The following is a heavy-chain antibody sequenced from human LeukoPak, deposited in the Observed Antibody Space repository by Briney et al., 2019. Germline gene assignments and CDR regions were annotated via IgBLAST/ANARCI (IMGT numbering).Heavy chain of an antibody. CDR2: IYHSGST. V-gene: IGHV4-38-2*01. D-gene: IGHD3-3*01. Sequence: SETLSLTCAVSGYSISSGYYWGWIRQPPGKGLEWIGSIYHSGSTYYNPSLESRVTISVDTSKNQFSLKLSSVTAADTAVYYCARGTKLIPTALRFLEWFPILDYWGQGTLVTVSS. J-gene: IGHJ4*02. CDR3: ARGTKLIPTALRFLEWFPILDY. CDR1: GYSISSGYY.